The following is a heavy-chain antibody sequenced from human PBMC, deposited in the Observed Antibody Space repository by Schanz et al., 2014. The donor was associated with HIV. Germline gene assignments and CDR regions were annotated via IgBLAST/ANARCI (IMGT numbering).Heavy chain of an antibody. Sequence: QVNLVLSGPEVKKPGASVTVSCKASGYTFTNYGINWVRQATGQGLEWMGWMNPNSGNTGYAQKFRGRVTMTTDTSTSTAYMELRNLRSDDTAVYYCARDLRVVPAASDNWFDPWGQGTLVTVSS. V-gene: IGHV1-8*02. CDR2: MNPNSGNT. CDR3: ARDLRVVPAASDNWFDP. CDR1: GYTFTNYG. D-gene: IGHD2-2*01. J-gene: IGHJ5*02.